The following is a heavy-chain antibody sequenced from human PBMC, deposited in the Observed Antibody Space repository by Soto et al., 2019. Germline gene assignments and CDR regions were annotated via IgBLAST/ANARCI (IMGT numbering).Heavy chain of an antibody. CDR3: ARAIGYYGIDV. J-gene: IGHJ6*02. Sequence: GGSVRLSCAASGFSFSNCWMHWVRQAPGMGLVWVSHINSDGSSTTYADSVKGRFTISRDNAKNTLYLQMHSLRAEDTAVYYCARAIGYYGIDVWGQGTTVTVSS. D-gene: IGHD3-22*01. V-gene: IGHV3-74*01. CDR1: GFSFSNCW. CDR2: INSDGSST.